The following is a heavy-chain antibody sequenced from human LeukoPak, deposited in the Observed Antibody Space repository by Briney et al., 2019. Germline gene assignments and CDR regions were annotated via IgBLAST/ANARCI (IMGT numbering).Heavy chain of an antibody. CDR2: ISYDGSNK. Sequence: GGSLRLSCAASGFTFSSYAMHWVRQAPGKGLEWVAVISYDGSNKYYADSVKGRFTISRDNSKNTLYLQMNSLRAEDTAVYYCAREGSSSWFYYGMDVWGQGTTVTVSS. CDR1: GFTFSSYA. D-gene: IGHD6-13*01. J-gene: IGHJ6*02. V-gene: IGHV3-30-3*01. CDR3: AREGSSSWFYYGMDV.